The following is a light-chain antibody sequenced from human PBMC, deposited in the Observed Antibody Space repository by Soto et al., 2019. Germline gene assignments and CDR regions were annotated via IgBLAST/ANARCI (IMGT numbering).Light chain of an antibody. J-gene: IGKJ1*01. CDR2: GAS. Sequence: EIVLTQSPDTLSLSPGEEATLSCRTSESISNNYLAWYQQKAGQAPRLLIYGASGRATGIPDRFSGSGSGTDFTLIISRLEPEDFAVYYCQQYGTSPTWTFGQGTNVEVK. CDR3: QQYGTSPTWT. CDR1: ESISNNY. V-gene: IGKV3-20*01.